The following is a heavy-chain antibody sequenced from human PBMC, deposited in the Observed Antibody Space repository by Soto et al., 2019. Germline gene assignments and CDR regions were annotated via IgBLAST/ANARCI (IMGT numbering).Heavy chain of an antibody. CDR2: ISAYNGNT. V-gene: IGHV1-18*01. CDR1: GYTLTSYG. Sequence: EASVKVSCKASGYTLTSYGISWVRQDNGQGLEWMGWISAYNGNTNYAQKLQGRVTMTTDTSTGTAYMELRSLRSDDTAVYYCARDRTMVRGVIIRGNYYYYMDVWGKGTTVTVSS. J-gene: IGHJ6*03. CDR3: ARDRTMVRGVIIRGNYYYYMDV. D-gene: IGHD3-10*01.